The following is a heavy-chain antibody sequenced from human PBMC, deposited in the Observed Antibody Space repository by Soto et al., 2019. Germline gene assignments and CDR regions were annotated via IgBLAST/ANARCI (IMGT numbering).Heavy chain of an antibody. J-gene: IGHJ5*02. CDR1: GGTFSSYS. D-gene: IGHD6-13*01. Sequence: QVHLVQSGAEVKKPGSSVKVSCKDSGGTFSSYSITWVRQAPGQGLEWMGRIIPILGITNYAQNFQGRVTISANTTTNTAYMELASLRSEDTAVYYCARGGGDSSTWNWYDPWGQGTLVTVSS. V-gene: IGHV1-69*02. CDR3: ARGGGDSSTWNWYDP. CDR2: IIPILGIT.